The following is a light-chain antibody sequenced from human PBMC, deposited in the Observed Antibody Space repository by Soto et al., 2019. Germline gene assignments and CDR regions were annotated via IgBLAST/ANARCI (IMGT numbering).Light chain of an antibody. J-gene: IGLJ1*01. CDR2: EVS. Sequence: SVLTQPASVCGSPGQSITGSCAVTGIDVGGYNYVSWYQQHPSKAPKLMIYEVSNRPSGVSNRFSGSKSGNTASLTISGLQAEDEADYYCSSYTSSSTYVFGTVT. CDR1: GIDVGGYNY. CDR3: SSYTSSSTYV. V-gene: IGLV2-14*01.